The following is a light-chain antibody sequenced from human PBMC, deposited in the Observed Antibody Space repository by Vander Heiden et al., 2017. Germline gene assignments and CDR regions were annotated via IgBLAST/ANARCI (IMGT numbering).Light chain of an antibody. J-gene: IGKJ3*01. V-gene: IGKV1-33*01. CDR2: DAS. Sequence: DIQMTQSPSSLSASVGDRVTITCQASQDISNYLNWYQQKPGKAPKLLIYDASNWETGVPSRFSGSGYGTDFTFTISSLQPEDIAAYYCQQNDNLPPVTFGHGTKVDIK. CDR3: QQNDNLPPVT. CDR1: QDISNY.